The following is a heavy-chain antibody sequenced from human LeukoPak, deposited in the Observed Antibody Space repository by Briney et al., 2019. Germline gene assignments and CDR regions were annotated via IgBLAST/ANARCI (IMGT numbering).Heavy chain of an antibody. Sequence: ASVKVSCKASGHTFTSYDINWVRQATGQGLEWMGWMNPNSGNTGYAQKFQGRVTITRNTSISTAYMELSSLRSEDTAVYYCARGSYYDSSGYYLPDYWGQGTLVTVSS. CDR2: MNPNSGNT. CDR1: GHTFTSYD. J-gene: IGHJ4*02. CDR3: ARGSYYDSSGYYLPDY. D-gene: IGHD3-22*01. V-gene: IGHV1-8*03.